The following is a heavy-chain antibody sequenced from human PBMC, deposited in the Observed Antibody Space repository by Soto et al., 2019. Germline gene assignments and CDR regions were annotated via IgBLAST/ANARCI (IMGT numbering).Heavy chain of an antibody. CDR3: ARDYCSSTSCSYYYYYYMDV. CDR1: GFTFSSYG. CDR2: IWYDGSNK. V-gene: IGHV3-33*01. D-gene: IGHD2-2*01. Sequence: GGSLRLSCAASGFTFSSYGMHWVRQAPGKGLEWVAVIWYDGSNKYYADSVKGRFTISRDNSKNTLYLQMNSLRAEDTAVYYCARDYCSSTSCSYYYYYYMDVWGKGTTVTVSS. J-gene: IGHJ6*03.